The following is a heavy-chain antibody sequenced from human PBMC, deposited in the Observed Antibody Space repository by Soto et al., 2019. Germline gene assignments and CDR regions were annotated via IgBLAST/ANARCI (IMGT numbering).Heavy chain of an antibody. J-gene: IGHJ4*02. Sequence: LRLSCAASGFTFSGFGMHWVRQAPGKGLEWVAIIWYDGSDKYYADSVKGRFTISRDNSKNTLYLQMNSLRAEDTAVYHCAFGDLSYYFDYWGQGTPVTVSS. CDR2: IWYDGSDK. CDR1: GFTFSGFG. CDR3: AFGDLSYYFDY. D-gene: IGHD3-16*01. V-gene: IGHV3-33*01.